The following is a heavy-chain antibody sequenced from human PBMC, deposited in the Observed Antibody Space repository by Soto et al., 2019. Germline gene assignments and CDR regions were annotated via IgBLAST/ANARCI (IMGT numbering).Heavy chain of an antibody. CDR1: GYTFTSYG. J-gene: IGHJ5*02. Sequence: QVQLVQSGAEVKKPGASVKVSCKASGYTFTSYGISWVRQAPGQGLEWMGWISAYNGNTNYAQKLQGRVTMTTDTSTSTAYMELRSLRSDDTAVYYCARDPATAYDILTGYYLWFDPWGQGTLVTVSS. D-gene: IGHD3-9*01. CDR2: ISAYNGNT. V-gene: IGHV1-18*01. CDR3: ARDPATAYDILTGYYLWFDP.